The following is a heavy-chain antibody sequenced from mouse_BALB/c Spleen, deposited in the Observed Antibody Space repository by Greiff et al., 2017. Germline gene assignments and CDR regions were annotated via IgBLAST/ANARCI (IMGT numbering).Heavy chain of an antibody. Sequence: EVKLMESGGGLVQPKGSLKLSCAASGFTFNTYAMNWVRQAPGKGLEWVARIRSKSNNYATYYADSVKDRFTISRDDSQSMLYLQMNNLKTEDTAMYYCVGYHAMDYWGQGTSVTVSS. J-gene: IGHJ4*01. CDR3: VGYHAMDY. V-gene: IGHV10-1*02. CDR2: IRSKSNNYAT. CDR1: GFTFNTYA.